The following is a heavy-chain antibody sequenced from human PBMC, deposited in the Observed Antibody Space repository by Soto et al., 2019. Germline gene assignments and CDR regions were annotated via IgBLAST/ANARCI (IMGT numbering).Heavy chain of an antibody. CDR2: ISYDGSKK. Sequence: GGSLRLSCAASGFTFSSYGMHWVRQAPGKGLEWVAVISYDGSKKYYADYVKGRFTMSRDNSKNTLYLQMNSLRAEDTAVYYWPKVFLPPGYYDSTPYYYYGMDVWGQETTVTGSS. CDR3: PKVFLPPGYYDSTPYYYYGMDV. D-gene: IGHD3-22*01. J-gene: IGHJ6*02. V-gene: IGHV3-30*18. CDR1: GFTFSSYG.